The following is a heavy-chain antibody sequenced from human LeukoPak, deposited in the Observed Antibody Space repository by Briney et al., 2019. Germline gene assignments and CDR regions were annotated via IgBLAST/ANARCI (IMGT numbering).Heavy chain of an antibody. V-gene: IGHV3-11*01. CDR1: GFTVSSNY. Sequence: GGSLRLSCAASGFTVSSNYMNWVRQAPGKGLEWVSYISSSGSTIYYTDSVKGRFTISRDNAKNSLYLQLNSLRAEDTAVYFCARVAGSSMDDYWGQGTLVTVSS. J-gene: IGHJ4*02. D-gene: IGHD1-26*01. CDR3: ARVAGSSMDDY. CDR2: ISSSGSTI.